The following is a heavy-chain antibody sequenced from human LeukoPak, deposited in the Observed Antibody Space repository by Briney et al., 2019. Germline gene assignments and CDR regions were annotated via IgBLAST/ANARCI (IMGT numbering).Heavy chain of an antibody. CDR2: ISYDGSNK. CDR3: AKGPVSLWFGEPFDY. CDR1: GFTFSSYG. D-gene: IGHD3-10*01. V-gene: IGHV3-30*18. Sequence: PGRSLRLSCAASGFTFSSYGMHWVRQAPGKGLEGVAVISYDGSNKYYADSVKGRFTISRDNSKNTLYLQMNSLRAEDTAVYYCAKGPVSLWFGEPFDYWGQGTLVTVSA. J-gene: IGHJ4*02.